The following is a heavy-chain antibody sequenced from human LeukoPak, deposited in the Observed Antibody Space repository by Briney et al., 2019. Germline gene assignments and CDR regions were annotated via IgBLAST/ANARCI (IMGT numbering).Heavy chain of an antibody. J-gene: IGHJ4*02. V-gene: IGHV4-30-4*01. CDR1: GGSISSSSYY. D-gene: IGHD4-23*01. CDR3: ARDLLNEGNHLDY. CDR2: IYYSGST. Sequence: SETLSLTCTVSGGSISSSSYYWSWIRQPPGKGLEWIGYIYYSGSTYYNPSLKSRVTISVDTSKNQFSLKLSSVTAADTAVYYCARDLLNEGNHLDYWGQGTLVTVSS.